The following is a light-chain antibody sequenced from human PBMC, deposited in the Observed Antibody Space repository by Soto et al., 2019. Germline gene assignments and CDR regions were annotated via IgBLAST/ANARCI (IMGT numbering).Light chain of an antibody. V-gene: IGKV3-20*01. J-gene: IGKJ2*01. CDR2: AAS. CDR3: QLYGSAPPRYT. CDR1: QSVRSSY. Sequence: ESVLTQSPGTLSLSPGERAALSCRASQSVRSSYLAWYQKKSGQAPRLLIYAASTRATGITDRFSGSGSGTDCTLSISRLEPEDFAVYFCQLYGSAPPRYTFGEGTKLDIK.